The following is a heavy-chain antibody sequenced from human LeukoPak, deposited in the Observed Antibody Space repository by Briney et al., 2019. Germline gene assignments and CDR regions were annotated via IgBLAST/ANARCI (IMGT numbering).Heavy chain of an antibody. D-gene: IGHD1-1*01. J-gene: IGHJ4*02. Sequence: PGGSLGLSCAASGFTFSSYWMSWVRQAPGKGLAWVAVIWYDGSNKYYADSVKGRFTISRDNSKNTLYLQMNSLRAEDTAVYYCAKIWNDEDYWGQGTLVTVSS. CDR3: AKIWNDEDY. CDR1: GFTFSSYW. CDR2: IWYDGSNK. V-gene: IGHV3-33*06.